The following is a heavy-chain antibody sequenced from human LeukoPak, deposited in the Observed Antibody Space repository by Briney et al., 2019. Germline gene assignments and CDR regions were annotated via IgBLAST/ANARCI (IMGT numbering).Heavy chain of an antibody. CDR1: GFPFGGYE. CDR2: ISTTGSTV. J-gene: IGHJ6*02. CDR3: AKDFPHYYESSHGMDA. Sequence: PGGSLGLSCAASGFPFGGYEMNWVRQAPGKGLEWVSYISTTGSTVYYADSVEGRFTISRDNAKNLLYLQMNSLRAEDAAVYYCAKDFPHYYESSHGMDAWGQGTTVTVSS. D-gene: IGHD3-22*01. V-gene: IGHV3-48*03.